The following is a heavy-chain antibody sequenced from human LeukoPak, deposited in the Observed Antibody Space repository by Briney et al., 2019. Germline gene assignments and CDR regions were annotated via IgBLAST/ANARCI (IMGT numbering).Heavy chain of an antibody. CDR2: ISAYNGNT. CDR1: GYTFTSYG. D-gene: IGHD6-19*01. Sequence: ASVKVSCKASGYTFTSYGISWVRQAPGQGLEWMGWISAYNGNTYYAQKLQGRVTMTTDTSTSTAYMELRSLRSDDTAVYYCARDPSNSSGRMTWFDPWGQGTLVTVSS. V-gene: IGHV1-18*01. J-gene: IGHJ5*02. CDR3: ARDPSNSSGRMTWFDP.